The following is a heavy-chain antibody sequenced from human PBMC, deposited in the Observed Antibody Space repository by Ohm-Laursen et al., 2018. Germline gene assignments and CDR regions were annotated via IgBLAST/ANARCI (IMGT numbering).Heavy chain of an antibody. CDR3: ARFIRGSYWYFDL. CDR2: IYYSGST. Sequence: SDTLSLTCTVSGGSISSYYWSWIRQPPGKGLEWIGYIYYSGSTNYNPSLKSRVTISVDTSKTQFSLKLSSVTAADTAVYYCARFIRGSYWYFDLWGRGTLVTVSS. D-gene: IGHD3-10*01. CDR1: GGSISSYY. V-gene: IGHV4-59*08. J-gene: IGHJ2*01.